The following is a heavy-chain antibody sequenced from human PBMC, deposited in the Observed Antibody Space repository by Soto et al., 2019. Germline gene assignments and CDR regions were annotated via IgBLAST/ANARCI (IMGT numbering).Heavy chain of an antibody. D-gene: IGHD2-2*01. V-gene: IGHV4-34*01. CDR1: GESFSGYY. CDR3: ARMIYCSSTSCYPPENWFDP. CDR2: INHSGST. J-gene: IGHJ5*02. Sequence: TLSLTFAVYGESFSGYYWRWIREPPGTVLEWIGEINHSGSTNYNPSLTSRVTISVDTSKNQFSLKLSSVTAADTAVYYCARMIYCSSTSCYPPENWFDPWGQGTLVTDSS.